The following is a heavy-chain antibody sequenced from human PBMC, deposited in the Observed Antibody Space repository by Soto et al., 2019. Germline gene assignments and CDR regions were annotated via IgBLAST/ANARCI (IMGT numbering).Heavy chain of an antibody. V-gene: IGHV3-30*18. CDR2: ISHDGGAK. J-gene: IGHJ5*02. D-gene: IGHD6-19*01. CDR3: AKDLYGAGWYNYFDP. CDR1: GFTFSTTG. Sequence: QVQLVESGGGVVQPGRSLRLSCAASGFTFSTTGMHWVRQAPGKGLEWVAMISHDGGAKYYADSVKGRFTISRDTSNNTLSLQMNRLRPEDTAVYHCAKDLYGAGWYNYFDPWGQGTLVTVSS.